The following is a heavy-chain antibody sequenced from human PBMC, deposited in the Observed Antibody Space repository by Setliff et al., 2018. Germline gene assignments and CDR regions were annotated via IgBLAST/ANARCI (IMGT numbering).Heavy chain of an antibody. V-gene: IGHV3-30*02. J-gene: IGHJ4*02. Sequence: GESLKISCAASGFVFGTYGMHWVRQAPGKGLDWVASVRFDGSYKVYADSVKXXXTISXXXXXXXXXXXXXXXXXXXXGIYYCAKVXKPXXXGSGFDXXGXGTLVT. CDR3: AKVXKPXXXGSGFDX. CDR1: GFVFGTYG. D-gene: IGHD3-10*01. CDR2: VRFDGSYK.